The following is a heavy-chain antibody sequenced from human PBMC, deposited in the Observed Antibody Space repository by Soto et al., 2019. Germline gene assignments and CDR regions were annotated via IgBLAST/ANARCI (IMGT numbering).Heavy chain of an antibody. D-gene: IGHD3-22*01. Sequence: SETLSLTCTVSGGSISSYYWSWIRQPAGKGLEWIGRIYTSGSTNYNPSLKSRVTMSVDTSKNQFSLKLSSVTAADTAVYYCVRGADYYYDSSGYEPWGQGTLVTVSS. CDR3: VRGADYYYDSSGYEP. V-gene: IGHV4-4*07. CDR2: IYTSGST. J-gene: IGHJ5*02. CDR1: GGSISSYY.